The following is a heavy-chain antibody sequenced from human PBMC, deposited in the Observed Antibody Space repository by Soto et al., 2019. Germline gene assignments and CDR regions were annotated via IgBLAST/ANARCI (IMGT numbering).Heavy chain of an antibody. CDR1: GGTFRTYA. Sequence: QVQLLQSGAEVKKPGSSVRVSCEASGGTFRTYAISWVRQAPGQGLEWMGEIIPIFGTVNYAQKFKGRVTITADESTTTVYMDLRSLRSEDTAVYYWAKGAVAGTPTSYYYCGMDVWGQGTTVTVSS. CDR2: IIPIFGTV. V-gene: IGHV1-69*12. J-gene: IGHJ6*02. D-gene: IGHD6-19*01. CDR3: AKGAVAGTPTSYYYCGMDV.